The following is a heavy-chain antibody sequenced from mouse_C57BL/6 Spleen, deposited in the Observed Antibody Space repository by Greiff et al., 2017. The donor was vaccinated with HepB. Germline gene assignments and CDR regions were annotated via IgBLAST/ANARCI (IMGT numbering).Heavy chain of an antibody. D-gene: IGHD2-4*01. J-gene: IGHJ1*03. CDR3: ARHYDYDDWYFDV. V-gene: IGHV1-9*01. Sequence: QVQLQQSGAELMKPGASVQLSCKATGYTFTGYWIEWVKQRPGHGLEWIGEILPGSGSTNYNEKFKDKATFTADTSSNTAYMQLSSLTTEESAIYYCARHYDYDDWYFDVWGTGTTVTVSS. CDR2: ILPGSGST. CDR1: GYTFTGYW.